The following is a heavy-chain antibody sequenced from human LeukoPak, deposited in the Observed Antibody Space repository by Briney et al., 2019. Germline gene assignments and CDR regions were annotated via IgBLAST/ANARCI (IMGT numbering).Heavy chain of an antibody. D-gene: IGHD2-15*01. CDR1: GYSFASYW. Sequence: GESLKISCKGSGYSFASYWIGWMRQMPGKGLEWMGIIYPGDSDTRYSPSFQGQVTISADKSISTAYLQWSSLKASDTAMYYCARGVVVAANWFDPWGQGTLVTVSS. V-gene: IGHV5-51*01. J-gene: IGHJ5*02. CDR2: IYPGDSDT. CDR3: ARGVVVAANWFDP.